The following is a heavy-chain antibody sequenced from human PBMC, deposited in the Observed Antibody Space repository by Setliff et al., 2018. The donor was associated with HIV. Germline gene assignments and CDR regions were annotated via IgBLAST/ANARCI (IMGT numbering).Heavy chain of an antibody. J-gene: IGHJ4*02. CDR2: VDPEDDKT. V-gene: IGHV1-69-2*01. CDR3: ATGGRGFHY. D-gene: IGHD2-15*01. Sequence: ASVKVSCKASKYTFTDYYMHWVQQAPGKGLEWMGRVDPEDDKTIYAEKFQGRVTITADTSTDTAYMELSSLRSEDTAVYYCATGGRGFHYWGQGTLVTVSS. CDR1: KYTFTDYY.